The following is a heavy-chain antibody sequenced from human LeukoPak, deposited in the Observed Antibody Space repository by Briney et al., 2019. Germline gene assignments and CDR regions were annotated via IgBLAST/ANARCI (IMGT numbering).Heavy chain of an antibody. CDR2: ISGSGTII. J-gene: IGHJ1*01. CDR3: ARDLRAVTQYFQH. V-gene: IGHV3-48*04. Sequence: GGSLRLSCAASGFTFSSYSMNWVRQAPGKGLEWVSYISGSGTIISYADSVKGRFTISRDNATNSLYLQMNSLRAEDTAVYYCARDLRAVTQYFQHWGQGTLVTVSS. CDR1: GFTFSSYS. D-gene: IGHD4-17*01.